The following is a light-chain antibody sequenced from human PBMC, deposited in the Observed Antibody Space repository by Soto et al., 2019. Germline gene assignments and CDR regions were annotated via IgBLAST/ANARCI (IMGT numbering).Light chain of an antibody. CDR3: QHSSLSPWT. Sequence: DIQMTQSPSSLSASVGDRVTITCRASQSIFNYLNWYQQKPGKAPKLLIFATSNLQSGVPSRFSGSGSRTEFTLTISSLQLEDFATYSCQHSSLSPWTFGQGTKVEIK. J-gene: IGKJ1*01. CDR1: QSIFNY. V-gene: IGKV1-39*01. CDR2: ATS.